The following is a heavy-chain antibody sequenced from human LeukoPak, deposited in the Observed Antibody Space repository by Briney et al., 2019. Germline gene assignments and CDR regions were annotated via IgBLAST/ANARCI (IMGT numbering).Heavy chain of an antibody. Sequence: PSETLSLTCAVYGGSFSGYYWSWIRQPPWKGLEWIGEINHSGSTNYNPSLKSRVTISVDTSKNQFSLKLSSVTAADTAVYYCARLPQWELRLHAFDIWGQGTMVTVSS. CDR3: ARLPQWELRLHAFDI. V-gene: IGHV4-34*01. D-gene: IGHD1-26*01. CDR1: GGSFSGYY. CDR2: INHSGST. J-gene: IGHJ3*02.